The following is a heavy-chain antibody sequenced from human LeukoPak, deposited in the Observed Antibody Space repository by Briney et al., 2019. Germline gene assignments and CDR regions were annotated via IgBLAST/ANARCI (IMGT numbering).Heavy chain of an antibody. V-gene: IGHV4-59*08. J-gene: IGHJ4*02. CDR2: IYYSGST. Sequence: PSETLSLTCTASGCSISSYYWSWIRQPPGKGLEWIGDIYYSGSTNYNPYLKSRVTISVETSKNQCSLKLSSVTAADTAVYSCAIQRALGQYYFDYWGQGTLVTVSS. CDR1: GCSISSYY. D-gene: IGHD3-16*01. CDR3: AIQRALGQYYFDY.